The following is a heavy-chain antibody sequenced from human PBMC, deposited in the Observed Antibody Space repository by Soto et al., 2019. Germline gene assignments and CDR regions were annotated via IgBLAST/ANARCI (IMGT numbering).Heavy chain of an antibody. CDR1: GFTFSSYW. CDR3: ARDGGMVRGVYYGMDV. J-gene: IGHJ6*02. V-gene: IGHV3-7*01. D-gene: IGHD3-10*01. CDR2: IKQDGSEK. Sequence: EVRLVESGGGLVQPGGSLRLSCAASGFTFSSYWMSWVRQAPGKGLEWVASIKQDGSEKYYVDSVEGRFTISRDNAKNSLYLQMNSLSAEDTAVYYCARDGGMVRGVYYGMDVWGQGTTVTVSS.